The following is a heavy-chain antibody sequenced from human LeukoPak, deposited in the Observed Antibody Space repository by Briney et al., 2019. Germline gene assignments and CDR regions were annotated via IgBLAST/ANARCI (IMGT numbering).Heavy chain of an antibody. Sequence: SVKVSCKASGDTFNSVALSWVRLAPGQGLEWMGGIIPVFGTANYAQRFLGRVTITSDESTSTAYMEINSLTSEDTAVYYCARLSDPSKSPGPLDIWGKGTTVTVSS. CDR2: IIPVFGTA. D-gene: IGHD4-11*01. CDR3: ARLSDPSKSPGPLDI. V-gene: IGHV1-69*01. J-gene: IGHJ6*04. CDR1: GDTFNSVA.